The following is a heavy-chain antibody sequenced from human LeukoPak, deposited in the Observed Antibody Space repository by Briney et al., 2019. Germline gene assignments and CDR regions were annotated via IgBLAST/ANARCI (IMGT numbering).Heavy chain of an antibody. Sequence: GGSLRLSCAASGFTFDDYAMHWVRQAPGKGLEWVSGISWNSGSIGYADSVKGRFAISRDNAKNSLYLQMNSLRAEDTALYYCAKDGRTGDFDYWGQGTLVTVSS. CDR2: ISWNSGSI. V-gene: IGHV3-9*01. CDR1: GFTFDDYA. CDR3: AKDGRTGDFDY. D-gene: IGHD4-17*01. J-gene: IGHJ4*02.